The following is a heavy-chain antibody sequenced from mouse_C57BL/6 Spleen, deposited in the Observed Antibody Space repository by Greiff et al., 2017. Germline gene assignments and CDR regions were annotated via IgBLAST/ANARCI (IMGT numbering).Heavy chain of an antibody. D-gene: IGHD1-1*01. V-gene: IGHV1-50*01. CDR3: ARYPITEYFDV. CDR1: GYTFTSYW. Sequence: QVHVKQPGAELVKPGASVKLSCKASGYTFTSYWMQWVKQRPGQGLEWIGEIDPSDSYTNYNQKFKGKATLTVDTSSSTAYMQLSSLTSEDSAVYYCARYPITEYFDVWGTGTTVTVSS. J-gene: IGHJ1*03. CDR2: IDPSDSYT.